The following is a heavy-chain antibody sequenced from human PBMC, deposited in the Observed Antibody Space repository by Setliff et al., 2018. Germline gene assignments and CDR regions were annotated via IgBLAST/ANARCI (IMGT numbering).Heavy chain of an antibody. J-gene: IGHJ2*01. CDR1: GFIFSSYS. Sequence: PGGSLRLSCAASGFIFSSYSMNWVRQAPGKGLEWVSYISSSSSTIYYADSVKGRFTISRDNAKNSLYLRMNSLRAEDTAVYYCARVAGRGRYWYFDLWGRGTLVTVSS. V-gene: IGHV3-48*04. CDR3: ARVAGRGRYWYFDL. CDR2: ISSSSSTI.